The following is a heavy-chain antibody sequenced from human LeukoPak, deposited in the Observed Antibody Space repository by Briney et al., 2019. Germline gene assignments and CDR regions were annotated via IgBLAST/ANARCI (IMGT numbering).Heavy chain of an antibody. Sequence: GGSLRLSCAASGFTVSSNYMSWVRQAPGKGLEWVSLINSGGSTYYADSVKGRFTISRDNFKNTVDLQMNSLRAEDTAVYYCARWGRDLDAFDIWGQGTMVTVSS. CDR2: INSGGST. D-gene: IGHD3-16*01. V-gene: IGHV3-53*01. CDR3: ARWGRDLDAFDI. CDR1: GFTVSSNY. J-gene: IGHJ3*02.